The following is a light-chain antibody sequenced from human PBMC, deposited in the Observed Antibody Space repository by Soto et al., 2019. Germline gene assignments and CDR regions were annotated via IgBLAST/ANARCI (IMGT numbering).Light chain of an antibody. CDR1: QSIGSW. CDR2: KAS. Sequence: DIQMTQSPSTLSASVGDRVTITCRASQSIGSWLAWFQQKPGKAPKVLIYKASNLESGVPSRFSGSGSGTEFTLTISSLQSDDFATYYCQHYYGYFQTFGRGTKVDIK. V-gene: IGKV1-5*03. J-gene: IGKJ1*01. CDR3: QHYYGYFQT.